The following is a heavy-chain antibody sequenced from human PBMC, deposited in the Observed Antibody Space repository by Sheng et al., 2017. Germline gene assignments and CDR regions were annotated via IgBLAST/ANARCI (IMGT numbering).Heavy chain of an antibody. V-gene: IGHV4-34*01. CDR1: GGSFSGYY. D-gene: IGHD6-19*01. CDR3: ARGRGYSSGWYRGNNWFDP. CDR2: INHSGST. J-gene: IGHJ5*02. Sequence: QVQLQESGPGLVKPSETLSLTCAVYGGSFSGYYWSWIRQPPGKGLEWIGEINHSGSTNYNPSLKSRVTISVDTSKNQFSLKLSSVTAADTAVYYCARGRGYSSGWYRGNNWFDPWGQGTLVTVSS.